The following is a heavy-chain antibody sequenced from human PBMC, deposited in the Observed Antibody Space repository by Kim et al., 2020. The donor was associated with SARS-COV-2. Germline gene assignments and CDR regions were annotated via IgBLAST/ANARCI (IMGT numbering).Heavy chain of an antibody. D-gene: IGHD5-18*01. V-gene: IGHV3-15*01. CDR1: GFTFSNAW. Sequence: GGSLRLSCAASGFTFSNAWMSWVRQAPGKGLEWVGRIKSKTDGGTTDYAAPVKGRFTISRDDSKNTLYLQMNSLKTEDTAVYYCTTGVEWSYGSAFDIWGQGTMVTVSS. CDR3: TTGVEWSYGSAFDI. CDR2: IKSKTDGGTT. J-gene: IGHJ3*02.